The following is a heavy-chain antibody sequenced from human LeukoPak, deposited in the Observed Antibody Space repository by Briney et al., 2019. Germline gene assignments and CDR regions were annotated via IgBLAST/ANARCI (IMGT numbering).Heavy chain of an antibody. V-gene: IGHV4-59*01. Sequence: SQTLSLTCTVSGGSISSYYWSWIRQPPGKGLEWIGYIYYSGSTNYNPSLKSRVTISVDTSKNQFSLKLSSVTAADTAVYYCATGVKQWLVPYYYYGMDVWGQGTTVTVSS. CDR2: IYYSGST. CDR3: ATGVKQWLVPYYYYGMDV. D-gene: IGHD6-19*01. CDR1: GGSISSYY. J-gene: IGHJ6*02.